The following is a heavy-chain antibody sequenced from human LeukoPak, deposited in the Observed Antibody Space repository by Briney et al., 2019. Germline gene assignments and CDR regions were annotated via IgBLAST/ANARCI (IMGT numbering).Heavy chain of an antibody. Sequence: ASVKVSCKASGYTFTSYYMHWVRRAPGQGLEWMGIINPSGGSTSYAQKFQGRVTMTRDTSTSTVYMELSSLRSEDTAVYYCATGRRTTGLDYWGQGTLVTVSS. D-gene: IGHD2-8*02. CDR2: INPSGGST. CDR1: GYTFTSYY. J-gene: IGHJ4*02. V-gene: IGHV1-46*01. CDR3: ATGRRTTGLDY.